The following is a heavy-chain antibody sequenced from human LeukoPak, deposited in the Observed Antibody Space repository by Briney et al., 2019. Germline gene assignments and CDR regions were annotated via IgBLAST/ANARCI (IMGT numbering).Heavy chain of an antibody. V-gene: IGHV6-1*01. Sequence: SQTLSLTCAISGDSVSSNSAAWNWIRQSPSRGLEWLGRTYYRSKWSNDYAVSVQSRITINPDTSKNQFSLQLNSVTPEDTAVYYCARAGYSGSDASNYFDYWGQGTLVTVSS. D-gene: IGHD1-26*01. CDR3: ARAGYSGSDASNYFDY. J-gene: IGHJ4*02. CDR1: GDSVSSNSAA. CDR2: TYYRSKWSN.